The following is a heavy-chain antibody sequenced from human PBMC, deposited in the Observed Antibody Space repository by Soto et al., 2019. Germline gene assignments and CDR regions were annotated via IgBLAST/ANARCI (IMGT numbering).Heavy chain of an antibody. CDR1: GFIFSGNY. D-gene: IGHD6-13*01. CDR3: ARIGLAAADFDY. V-gene: IGHV3-11*01. CDR2: ISGSGTVI. J-gene: IGHJ4*02. Sequence: QVQLVESGGGLVKPGESLRLSCAASGFIFSGNYMSWIRQAPGKGLEWLSYISGSGTVIYYAESVKGRFTISRDNAKNSLFLQMNSLRADDTPVYYCARIGLAAADFDYWGQGTLVTVSS.